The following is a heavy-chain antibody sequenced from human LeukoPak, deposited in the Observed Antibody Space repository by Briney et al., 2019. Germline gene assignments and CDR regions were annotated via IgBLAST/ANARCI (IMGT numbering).Heavy chain of an antibody. D-gene: IGHD3-22*01. V-gene: IGHV1-24*01. CDR1: GYTLTELS. CDR2: FDPEDGET. Sequence: ASVKVSCKVSGYTLTELSMHWVRQAPGKGLEWMGGFDPEDGETIYAQKFQGRVTMTEDTSTDTAYMELSSLRSEDTAVYYCATDLVLYYYDSSGYFPRFDYWGQGTLVTVSA. CDR3: ATDLVLYYYDSSGYFPRFDY. J-gene: IGHJ4*02.